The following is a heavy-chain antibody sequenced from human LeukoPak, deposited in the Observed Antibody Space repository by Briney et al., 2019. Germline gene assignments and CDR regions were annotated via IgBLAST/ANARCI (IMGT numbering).Heavy chain of an antibody. V-gene: IGHV3-21*01. CDR1: GFTFSSYS. D-gene: IGHD6-13*01. CDR2: ISTSDSYI. CDR3: ARDGRYSSSWHQYYYYMDV. J-gene: IGHJ6*03. Sequence: GGSLRLSCAASGFTFSSYSMKWVRQAPGKGLEWVSSISTSDSYIYYSDSVKGRFTISRDNSKNTLYLQMNSLRAEDTAVYYCARDGRYSSSWHQYYYYMDVWGKGTTVTVSS.